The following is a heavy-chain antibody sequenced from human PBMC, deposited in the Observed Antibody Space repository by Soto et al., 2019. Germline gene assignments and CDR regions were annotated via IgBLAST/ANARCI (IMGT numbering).Heavy chain of an antibody. D-gene: IGHD6-13*01. CDR3: AKFGSSSVAFDI. CDR1: GFTFSSYG. CDR2: ISYDGSNN. Sequence: QVQLVESGGGVVQPGRSLRLSCAASGFTFSSYGMHWVRQAPGKGLERLAVISYDGSNNYYADSVKGRFTISRDNSKNTLYLQMNSLRAEDTGVYYCAKFGSSSVAFDIWGQGTMVTVSS. V-gene: IGHV3-30*18. J-gene: IGHJ3*02.